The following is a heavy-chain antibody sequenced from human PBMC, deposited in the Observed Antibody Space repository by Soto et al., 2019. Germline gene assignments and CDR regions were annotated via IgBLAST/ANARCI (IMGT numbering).Heavy chain of an antibody. CDR2: IWYDGSNK. CDR1: GFTFSSYG. Sequence: GGSLRLSCAASGFTFSSYGMHWVRQAPGKGLEWVAVIWYDGSNKYYADSVKGRFTISRDNSKNTLYLQMNSLRAEDTAVYYCARDTGVVPAAMRRVGAFDIWSQGTMVTVSS. D-gene: IGHD2-2*01. V-gene: IGHV3-33*01. J-gene: IGHJ3*02. CDR3: ARDTGVVPAAMRRVGAFDI.